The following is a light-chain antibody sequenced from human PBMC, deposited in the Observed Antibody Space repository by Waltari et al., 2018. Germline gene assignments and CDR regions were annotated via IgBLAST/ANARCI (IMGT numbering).Light chain of an antibody. CDR3: AAWDDTLSAVL. J-gene: IGLJ3*02. CDR2: RNN. V-gene: IGLV1-47*01. Sequence: QSVLTQPPSASGTPGQRVTIYCSGSRSNIGINYVYWYQHLPGTTPKLLIYRNNQRPSGVPDRFSGSKSGTSASLAISGLRSEDEADYYCAAWDDTLSAVLFGGGTNLTVL. CDR1: RSNIGINY.